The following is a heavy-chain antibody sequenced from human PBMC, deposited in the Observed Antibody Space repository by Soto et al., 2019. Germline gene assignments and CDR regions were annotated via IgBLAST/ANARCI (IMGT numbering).Heavy chain of an antibody. CDR2: IYWGDDK. CDR1: GFSLTTSGVG. CDR3: AHVQEGLDP. V-gene: IGHV2-5*02. J-gene: IGHJ5*02. Sequence: QITLKESGPTVVKPTQTLTLTCTFSGFSLTTSGVGVGWIRQPPGKALEWLALIYWGDDKYYSPSLKTRLPITKDTSRNQVVLTLTNMDPVDTATYYCAHVQEGLDPWGQGTLVTFSS.